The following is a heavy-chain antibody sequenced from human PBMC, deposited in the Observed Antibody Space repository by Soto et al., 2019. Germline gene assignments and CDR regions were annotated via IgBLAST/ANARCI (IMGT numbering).Heavy chain of an antibody. CDR2: ISAYNGNT. CDR3: ARHVVMYYYGSGSYYRADYYYYYMDV. V-gene: IGHV1-18*01. J-gene: IGHJ6*03. CDR1: GYTFTSYG. Sequence: ASVKVSCKASGYTFTSYGISWVRQAPGQGLEWMGWISAYNGNTNYAQRLQGRVTMTTDTSTSTAYMELRSLRSDDTAVYYCARHVVMYYYGSGSYYRADYYYYYMDVWGKGTTVTVSS. D-gene: IGHD3-10*01.